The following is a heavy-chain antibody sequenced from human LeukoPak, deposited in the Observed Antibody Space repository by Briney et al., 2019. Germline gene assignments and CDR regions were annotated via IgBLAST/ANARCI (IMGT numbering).Heavy chain of an antibody. J-gene: IGHJ4*02. CDR3: ARPSSSWYFEY. Sequence: SETLSLTCTVSGGSISSYYWSWLRQPPGKGLEWIGYIYYSGSTNYNPSLKSRVTISVDTSKNQFSLKLSSVTAADTAVYYCARPSSSWYFEYWGQGTLVTVSS. D-gene: IGHD6-13*01. CDR1: GGSISSYY. V-gene: IGHV4-59*01. CDR2: IYYSGST.